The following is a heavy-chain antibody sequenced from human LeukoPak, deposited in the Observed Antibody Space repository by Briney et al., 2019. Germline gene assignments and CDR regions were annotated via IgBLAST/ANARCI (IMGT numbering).Heavy chain of an antibody. Sequence: GGSLRLSCAASGFTFSSYWMSWVRQARGKGLEWVANIKQDGSEKYFVDSVKGRFTISRDNAKNSLYLQMNSLRAEDTAVYYCAIYKPARSCSGGSCPSFDYWGQGTLVTVSS. V-gene: IGHV3-7*05. CDR1: GFTFSSYW. D-gene: IGHD2-15*01. J-gene: IGHJ4*02. CDR3: AIYKPARSCSGGSCPSFDY. CDR2: IKQDGSEK.